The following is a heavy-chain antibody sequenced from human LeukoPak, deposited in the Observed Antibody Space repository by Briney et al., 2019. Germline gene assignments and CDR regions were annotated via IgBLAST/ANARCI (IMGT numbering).Heavy chain of an antibody. V-gene: IGHV1-2*02. CDR3: ARGPLGYCTNGVCIK. Sequence: GASVKVSCKASGYILTDYRIHWVRQAPGQGLEWMGWINPDSGDIHSAQKFQGRVTMTRDTSISTAYMELSSLRSEDTAVYYCARGPLGYCTNGVCIKWGQGTLVTVSS. CDR2: INPDSGDI. CDR1: GYILTDYR. D-gene: IGHD2-8*01. J-gene: IGHJ4*02.